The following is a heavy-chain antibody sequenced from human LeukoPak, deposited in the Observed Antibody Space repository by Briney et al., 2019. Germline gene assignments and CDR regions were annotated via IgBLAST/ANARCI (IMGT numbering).Heavy chain of an antibody. CDR2: ISWNSVSI. D-gene: IGHD4-11*01. Sequence: SLRLSCAASVFTFDDYAMHCVRQSTGGGLEWVSDISWNSVSIVYADSVKGRFTISRDNAKNSLYVQMKTLRRGDGGVFYFAKAATVSEVDYFEYWGQGTLVTLSS. CDR1: VFTFDDYA. V-gene: IGHV3-9*01. J-gene: IGHJ4*02. CDR3: AKAATVSEVDYFEY.